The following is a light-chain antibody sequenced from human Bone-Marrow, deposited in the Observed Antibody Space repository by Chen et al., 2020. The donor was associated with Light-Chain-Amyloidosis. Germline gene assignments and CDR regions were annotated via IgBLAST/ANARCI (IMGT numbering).Light chain of an antibody. V-gene: IGLV3-1*01. CDR1: KLGDKY. CDR2: QDN. J-gene: IGLJ3*02. Sequence: SYELTQPPSVSVSPGQTASITCSGDKLGDKYVCWYQQKPGQSPVLVIYQDNKRPSGIPERVSGYNSGNTATLTISGTQTMDEAGYYCQAWDTTSWVFGGETTLTVL. CDR3: QAWDTTSWV.